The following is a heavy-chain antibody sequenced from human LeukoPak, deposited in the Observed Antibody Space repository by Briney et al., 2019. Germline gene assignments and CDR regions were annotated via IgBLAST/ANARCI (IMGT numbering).Heavy chain of an antibody. CDR1: GFTFSSYW. V-gene: IGHV3-7*01. CDR3: AKDYYDSSGSPDY. CDR2: IKQDGSEK. J-gene: IGHJ4*02. Sequence: PGGSLRLSCAASGFTFSSYWMSWVRQAPGKGLEWVANIKQDGSEKYYVDSVKGRFTISRDNSKNTLYLQMNSLRAEDTAVYYCAKDYYDSSGSPDYWGQGTLVTVSS. D-gene: IGHD3-22*01.